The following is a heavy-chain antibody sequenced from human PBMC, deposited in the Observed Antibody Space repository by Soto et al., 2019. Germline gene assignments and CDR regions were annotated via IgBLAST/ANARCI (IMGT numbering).Heavy chain of an antibody. D-gene: IGHD6-19*01. CDR1: GFSISSYW. CDR3: AAGSGWLIDY. V-gene: IGHV3-7*03. CDR2: IRKDGGEK. J-gene: IGHJ4*02. Sequence: GGSLRLSCVASGFSISSYWMNWVRQAPGKGLEWVAIIRKDGGEKYYVDSVEGRFTISRDNAKNSLYLQMNSPRGEDTAVYYCAAGSGWLIDYWGRGTLVTVSS.